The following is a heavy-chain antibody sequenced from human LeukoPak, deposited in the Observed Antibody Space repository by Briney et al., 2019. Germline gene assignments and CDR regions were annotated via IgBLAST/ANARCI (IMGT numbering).Heavy chain of an antibody. CDR3: TTQDYYYGMDV. V-gene: IGHV3-49*03. Sequence: GGSLRLSCTASGFTFGDYAMSWFRQAPGKGLEWVGFIRSKAYGGTTEYAASVKGRFTISRDDSKSIAYPQMNSLKTEDTAVYYCTTQDYYYGMDVWGQGTTVTVS. CDR1: GFTFGDYA. J-gene: IGHJ6*02. CDR2: IRSKAYGGTT.